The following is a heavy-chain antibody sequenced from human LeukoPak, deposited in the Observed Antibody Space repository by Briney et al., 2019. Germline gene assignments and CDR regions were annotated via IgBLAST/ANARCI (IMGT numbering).Heavy chain of an antibody. CDR2: FDPEDGET. Sequence: ASVKVSCKVSGYTLTELSMHWVRQAPGKVLEWMGGFDPEDGETIYAQKFQGRVTMTEDASTDTAYMELSSLRSEDTAVYYCATDILPELERRFNYWGQGTLVTVSS. CDR1: GYTLTELS. D-gene: IGHD1-1*01. V-gene: IGHV1-24*01. CDR3: ATDILPELERRFNY. J-gene: IGHJ4*02.